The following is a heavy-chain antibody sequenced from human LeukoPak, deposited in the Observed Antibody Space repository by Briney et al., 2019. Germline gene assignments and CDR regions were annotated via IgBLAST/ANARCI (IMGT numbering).Heavy chain of an antibody. CDR2: IYYSGST. CDR3: ARQQRAAAGAWFDP. J-gene: IGHJ5*02. CDR1: GGSISSYY. V-gene: IGHV4-59*08. D-gene: IGHD6-13*01. Sequence: PETLSLTCTVSGGSISSYYWSWIRQPPGKGLEWIGYIYYSGSTNYNPSLKSRVTISVDTSKNQFSLKLSSVTAADTAVYYCARQQRAAAGAWFDPWGQGTLVTVSS.